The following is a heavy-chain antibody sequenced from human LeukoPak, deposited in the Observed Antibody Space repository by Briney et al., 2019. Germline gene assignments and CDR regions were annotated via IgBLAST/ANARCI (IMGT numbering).Heavy chain of an antibody. CDR2: IYHSGST. V-gene: IGHV4-30-2*01. CDR1: GGSISSGGYY. J-gene: IGHJ4*02. D-gene: IGHD6-19*01. Sequence: SETLSLTCTVSGGSISSGGYYWSWIRQPPGKGLEWIGYIYHSGSTYYNPSLKSRVTISVDRSKNQFSLKLSSVTAADTAVYYCARGPAVAATEGRYYFDYWGQGTLVTVSS. CDR3: ARGPAVAATEGRYYFDY.